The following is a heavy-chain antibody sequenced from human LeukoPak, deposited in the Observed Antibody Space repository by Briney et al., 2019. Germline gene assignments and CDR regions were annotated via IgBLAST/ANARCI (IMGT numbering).Heavy chain of an antibody. D-gene: IGHD6-19*01. CDR1: GFTFSSYS. CDR3: ARRSGVAVAGAFDY. CDR2: ISSSSSYI. Sequence: PGGSLRLSCAASGFTFSSYSMNWVRQAPGKGLEWVSSISSSSSYIYYADSVKGRFTISRDNAKNSLYLQMNSLRAEDTAVYFCARRSGVAVAGAFDYWGQGTLVTVSS. V-gene: IGHV3-21*04. J-gene: IGHJ4*02.